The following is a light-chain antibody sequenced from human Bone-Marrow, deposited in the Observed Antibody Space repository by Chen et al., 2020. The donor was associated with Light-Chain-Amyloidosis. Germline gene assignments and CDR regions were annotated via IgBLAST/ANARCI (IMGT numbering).Light chain of an antibody. CDR1: NIGSTS. CDR2: DDS. V-gene: IGLV3-21*02. Sequence: SYVLTQPSSVSVAPGQTATIACGGNNIGSTSVHWYQQTPGQAPLLVVYDDSDRPSGIPERLSASNSGNTATLTISRVEAGDDADYYCQVWDRSSDRPVFGGGTKLTVL. CDR3: QVWDRSSDRPV. J-gene: IGLJ3*02.